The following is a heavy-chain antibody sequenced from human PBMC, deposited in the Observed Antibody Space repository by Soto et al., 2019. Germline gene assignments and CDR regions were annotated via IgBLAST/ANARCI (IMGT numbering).Heavy chain of an antibody. Sequence: QITLKESGPTLVKLTETLTLTCTVSGFSLMTNGVGVGWFRQPPGKAQEWLALIYRDDDKRYRPSLKSRVTITKDTTKNQVVLTMTNMDPVDTATYYCAHTVARGAYWETFNYWGQGTLVTVSS. J-gene: IGHJ4*02. V-gene: IGHV2-5*02. CDR1: GFSLMTNGVG. CDR3: AHTVARGAYWETFNY. CDR2: IYRDDDK. D-gene: IGHD1-26*01.